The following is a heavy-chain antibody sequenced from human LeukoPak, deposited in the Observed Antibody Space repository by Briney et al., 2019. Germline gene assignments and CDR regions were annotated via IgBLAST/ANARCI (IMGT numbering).Heavy chain of an antibody. CDR2: ISWNSGSI. CDR3: AKDQGRDGYNYFDY. Sequence: GGSLRLSCAASGFTFDDYAMHWVRQAPGKGLEWVSGISWNSGSIGYADSVKGRFTTSRDNAKNSLYLQMNSLRAEDTALYYCAKDQGRDGYNYFDYWGQGTLVTVSS. D-gene: IGHD5-24*01. V-gene: IGHV3-9*01. J-gene: IGHJ4*02. CDR1: GFTFDDYA.